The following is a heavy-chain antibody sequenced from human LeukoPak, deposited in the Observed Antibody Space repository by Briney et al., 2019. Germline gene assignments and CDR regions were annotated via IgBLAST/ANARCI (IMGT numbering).Heavy chain of an antibody. CDR3: ATIKRGNPFGYFDF. J-gene: IGHJ4*02. V-gene: IGHV4-59*07. Sequence: SDPLSLLCSVSGGPLSSYYWGWLRQPPRKGLEWIAYILVILTSKVNPSLKRGLTLPVDTSENQFSPRTSYVTAADTAVYYCATIKRGNPFGYFDFWGQGSLVTVSS. D-gene: IGHD3-16*01. CDR1: GGPLSSYY. CDR2: ILVILTS.